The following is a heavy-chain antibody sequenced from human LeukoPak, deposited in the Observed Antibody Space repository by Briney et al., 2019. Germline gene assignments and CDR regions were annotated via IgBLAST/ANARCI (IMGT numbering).Heavy chain of an antibody. J-gene: IGHJ6*03. CDR1: GGTFSSCA. D-gene: IGHD6-6*01. CDR3: ARLFSERLVRRGYYYYMDV. V-gene: IGHV1-69*13. CDR2: IIPIFGTA. Sequence: SVKVSCKASGGTFSSCAISWVRQAPGQGLEWMGGIIPIFGTANYAQKFQGRVTITADESTSTAYMELSSLRSEDTAVYYCARLFSERLVRRGYYYYMDVRGKGTTVTVSS.